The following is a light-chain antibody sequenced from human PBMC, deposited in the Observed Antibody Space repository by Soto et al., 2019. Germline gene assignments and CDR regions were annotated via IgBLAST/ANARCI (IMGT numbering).Light chain of an antibody. CDR2: DVS. Sequence: QSVLTQPRSVSGSPGQSVTISCTGTSSDVGYYNYVSWYQQHPGKAPKLIIYDVSKWPSGVPDRFSGSKSGNTASLTISGLQAEDEADYYCCSYAGSYSHVVFGGGTKLTVL. J-gene: IGLJ2*01. CDR3: CSYAGSYSHVV. CDR1: SSDVGYYNY. V-gene: IGLV2-11*01.